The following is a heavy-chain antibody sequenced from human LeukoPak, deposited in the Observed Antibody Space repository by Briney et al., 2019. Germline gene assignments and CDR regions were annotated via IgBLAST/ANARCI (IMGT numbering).Heavy chain of an antibody. CDR3: ARHGAAAGRGSLMW. D-gene: IGHD6-13*01. J-gene: IGHJ4*02. CDR2: IYYSGST. V-gene: IGHV4-39*01. CDR1: GGSISSNSYY. Sequence: SETLSLTCTVSGGSISSNSYYWGWIRQPPGKGLEWIGSIYYSGSTYYNPSLKNRLTISVDTSKNQFSLKLSSVTAADTAVYYCARHGAAAGRGSLMWWGQGTLVTVSS.